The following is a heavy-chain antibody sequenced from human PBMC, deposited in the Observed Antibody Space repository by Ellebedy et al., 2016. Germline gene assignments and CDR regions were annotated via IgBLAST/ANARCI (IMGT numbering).Heavy chain of an antibody. D-gene: IGHD2-21*01. CDR3: ARRNCGGDCYGMDV. CDR2: IYHSGST. J-gene: IGHJ6*02. CDR1: GGPISSGGYS. V-gene: IGHV4-30-2*01. Sequence: SETLSLTCAVSGGPISSGGYSWSWIRQPPGKGLEWIGYIYHSGSTYYNPSLKSRVTISVDRSKNQFSLKLSSVTAADTAVYYCARRNCGGDCYGMDVWGQGTTVTVSS.